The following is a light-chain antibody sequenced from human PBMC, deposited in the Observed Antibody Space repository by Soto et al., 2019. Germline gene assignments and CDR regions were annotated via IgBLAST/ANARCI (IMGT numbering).Light chain of an antibody. CDR3: SSCTRSSTFV. CDR1: SSDVGGYNY. Sequence: QSALTQPASVSGSPGQSITISCTGTSSDVGGYNYVSWYQQHPGKAPKLLVYDVSGRPSGVSNRFSASKSGNTASRTISGGQAEDEADEYCSSCTRSSTFVFGTGSKVTVL. CDR2: DVS. V-gene: IGLV2-14*01. J-gene: IGLJ1*01.